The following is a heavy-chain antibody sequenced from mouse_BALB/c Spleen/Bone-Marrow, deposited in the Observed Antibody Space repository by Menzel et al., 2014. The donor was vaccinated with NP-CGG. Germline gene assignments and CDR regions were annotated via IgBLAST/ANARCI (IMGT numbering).Heavy chain of an antibody. V-gene: IGHV2-2*02. CDR3: ASTTALYYYAMDY. Sequence: QVQLQRSGPGLVQPSQSLSITCTVSGFSLTSYGVHWVRQSPGKGLEWLGVIWSGGSTDYNAAFISRLSISKDNSKSQVFFKMNSLQANDTAIYYCASTTALYYYAMDYWGQGTSVTVSS. J-gene: IGHJ4*01. D-gene: IGHD1-2*01. CDR1: GFSLTSYG. CDR2: IWSGGST.